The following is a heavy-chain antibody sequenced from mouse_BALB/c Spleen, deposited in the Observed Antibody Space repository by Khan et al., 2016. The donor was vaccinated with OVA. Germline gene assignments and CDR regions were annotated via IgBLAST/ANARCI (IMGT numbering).Heavy chain of an antibody. CDR2: IWSDGST. D-gene: IGHD2-3*01. CDR3: ARWFDGYSSCYAMDY. J-gene: IGHJ4*01. V-gene: IGHV2-6*02. Sequence: QVQLKQSGPGLVAPSQSLSITCTVSGFSLTSYGVHWVRQPPGKGLEWLVVIWSDGSTNYNSVLKSRLSISKDNSKSQVFLKMNSLQTDDTAIYYCARWFDGYSSCYAMDYWGQGTSVTVSS. CDR1: GFSLTSYG.